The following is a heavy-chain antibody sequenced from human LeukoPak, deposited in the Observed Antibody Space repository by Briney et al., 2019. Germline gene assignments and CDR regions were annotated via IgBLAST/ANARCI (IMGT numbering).Heavy chain of an antibody. Sequence: GGSLRLSCAASGFTFSSYGMHWVRQAPGKGLEWVAFIRYDGSNKYYADSVKGRFTISRDNSKNTLYLQMNSLRAEDTAVYYCAKDLSGYSGSGDAFDIWGQGTMVTVSS. CDR2: IRYDGSNK. J-gene: IGHJ3*02. D-gene: IGHD5-12*01. V-gene: IGHV3-30*02. CDR1: GFTFSSYG. CDR3: AKDLSGYSGSGDAFDI.